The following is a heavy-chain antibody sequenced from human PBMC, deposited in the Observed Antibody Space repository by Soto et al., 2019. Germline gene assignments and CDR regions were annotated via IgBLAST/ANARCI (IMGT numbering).Heavy chain of an antibody. CDR1: GGSISSGDYY. Sequence: SETLSLTCTVSGGSISSGDYYWSWIRQPPGKGLEWIGYIYYSGSTYYNPSLKSRVTISVDTSKNQFSLKLSSVTAPDTAVYYCARIYDSSGHYFDCWGQGTLVTVSS. D-gene: IGHD3-22*01. J-gene: IGHJ4*02. V-gene: IGHV4-30-4*01. CDR2: IYYSGST. CDR3: ARIYDSSGHYFDC.